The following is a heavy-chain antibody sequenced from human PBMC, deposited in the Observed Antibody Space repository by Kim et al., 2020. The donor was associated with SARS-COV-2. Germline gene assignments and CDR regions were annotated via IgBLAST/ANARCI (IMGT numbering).Heavy chain of an antibody. V-gene: IGHV1-69*04. CDR2: ILPMVDIP. CDR3: ARGGQVVIDGRVPLTPYDH. J-gene: IGHJ5*02. Sequence: SVKVSCKASGGTFSNYAVNWVRQAPGQGLEWMGRILPMVDIPNYARNFQGRLTTTADKSTSTAYMELTGLTSADTAVYYCARGGQVVIDGRVPLTPYDHWGQGALVTVAS. CDR1: GGTFSNYA. D-gene: IGHD2-21*01.